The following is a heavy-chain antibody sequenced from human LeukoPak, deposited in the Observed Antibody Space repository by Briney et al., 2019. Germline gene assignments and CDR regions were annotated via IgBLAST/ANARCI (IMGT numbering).Heavy chain of an antibody. V-gene: IGHV3-9*01. CDR2: ISWNSGSI. CDR1: GFTFDDYA. Sequence: GRSLRLSCAASGFTFDDYAMHWVRQAPGKGLEWVSGISWNSGSIGYADSVKGRFTISRDNAKNSLYLQMNSLRAEDTALYYCAKEQQLDAFDIWGQGTMVTVSS. J-gene: IGHJ3*02. CDR3: AKEQQLDAFDI. D-gene: IGHD6-13*01.